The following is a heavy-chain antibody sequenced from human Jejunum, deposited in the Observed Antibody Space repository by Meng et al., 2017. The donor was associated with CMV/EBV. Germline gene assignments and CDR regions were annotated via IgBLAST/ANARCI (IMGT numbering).Heavy chain of an antibody. J-gene: IGHJ4*02. CDR1: GVSIRSYY. CDR2: IYTSGST. V-gene: IGHV4-4*07. CDR3: ARDGGLDCGGDCYFDH. Sequence: KLQESGPGLGKPSETLSLICTVSGVSIRSYYWSWIRLPAGKGLEWIGRIYTSGSTNYNPSLKSRVTMSLDTPKNQFSLKLTSVTAADTALYFCARDGGLDCGGDCYFDHWGQGILVAVSS. D-gene: IGHD2-21*02.